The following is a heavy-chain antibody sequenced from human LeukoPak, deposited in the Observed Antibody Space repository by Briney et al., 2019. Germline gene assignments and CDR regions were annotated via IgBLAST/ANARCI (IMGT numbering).Heavy chain of an antibody. J-gene: IGHJ4*02. Sequence: GGTLRLSCAASGFTFSSYGMHWVRQAPGKGLEWVAVIWYDGSNKYYADSVKGRFTISRDNSKNTLYLQMNSLRAEDTAVYYCAKDLHFLSSGWYAFDYWGQGTLVTVSS. V-gene: IGHV3-33*06. CDR2: IWYDGSNK. CDR3: AKDLHFLSSGWYAFDY. CDR1: GFTFSSYG. D-gene: IGHD6-19*01.